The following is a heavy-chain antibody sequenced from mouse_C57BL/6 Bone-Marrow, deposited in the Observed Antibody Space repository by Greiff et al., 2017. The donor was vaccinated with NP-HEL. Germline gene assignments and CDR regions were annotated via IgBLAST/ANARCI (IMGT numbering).Heavy chain of an antibody. D-gene: IGHD1-1*01. Sequence: EVQVVESGGGLVKPGGSLKLSCAASGFTFSDYGMHWVRQAPEKGLEWVAYISSGSSTIYYADTVKGRFTISRDNAKNTLFLQLTSLRSEDTAMYYCARRLRSYCAMDYWGQGTSVTVSS. CDR1: GFTFSDYG. J-gene: IGHJ4*01. CDR3: ARRLRSYCAMDY. V-gene: IGHV5-17*01. CDR2: ISSGSSTI.